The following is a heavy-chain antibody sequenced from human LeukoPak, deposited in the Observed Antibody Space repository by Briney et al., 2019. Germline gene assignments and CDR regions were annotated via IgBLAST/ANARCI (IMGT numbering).Heavy chain of an antibody. V-gene: IGHV1-69*13. CDR3: ARDPPISGYYYYYMDV. Sequence: ASVKVSCKASGGTFSSYAISWVRQAPGQGLEWMGGIIPIFGTANYAQKFQGRVTITADESTSTAYMELSSLRSEDTAVYYCARDPPISGYYYYYMDVWGKGTTVTVSS. D-gene: IGHD3-10*01. CDR1: GGTFSSYA. J-gene: IGHJ6*03. CDR2: IIPIFGTA.